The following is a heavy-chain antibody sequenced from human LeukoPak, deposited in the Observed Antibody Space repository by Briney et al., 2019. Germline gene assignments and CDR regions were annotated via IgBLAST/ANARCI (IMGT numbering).Heavy chain of an antibody. Sequence: SETLSLTCTVSGGSISSYYWSWIRQPPGKGLEWIGYIYYSGSTSYNPSLKSRVTISVDTSKNQFSLKLSSVTAADTAVYYCARYKNYYFDYWGQGTLVTVSS. CDR1: GGSISSYY. V-gene: IGHV4-59*01. CDR3: ARYKNYYFDY. CDR2: IYYSGST. J-gene: IGHJ4*02. D-gene: IGHD1-14*01.